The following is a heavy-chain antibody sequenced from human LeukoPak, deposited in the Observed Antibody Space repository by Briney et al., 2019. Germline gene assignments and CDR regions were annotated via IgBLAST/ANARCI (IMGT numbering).Heavy chain of an antibody. CDR2: IYYSGST. Sequence: SETLSLTCTVSGGSISSYYWSWIRQPPGKGLEWIGYIYYSGSTNYNPSLKSRVTISVDTSKNQFSLKLSSVTAADTAVYYCARRGRYYDILTGYYTGPLDYWGQGTLVTVSS. CDR3: ARRGRYYDILTGYYTGPLDY. CDR1: GGSISSYY. D-gene: IGHD3-9*01. J-gene: IGHJ4*02. V-gene: IGHV4-59*08.